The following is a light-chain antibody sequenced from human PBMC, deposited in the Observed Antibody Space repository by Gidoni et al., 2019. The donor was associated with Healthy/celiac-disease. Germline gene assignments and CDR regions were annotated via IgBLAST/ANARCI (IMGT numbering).Light chain of an antibody. CDR1: QDISNY. CDR2: DAS. Sequence: DIQMTQSPSSLSASVRDRVTITCQASQDISNYLNWYQQKPGKDHMILIYDASNLETGVPSRFSGSGYGTEFTLTISSLQPEDIATYYCQQYDNLPSYTFGQGTKLEIK. V-gene: IGKV1-33*01. CDR3: QQYDNLPSYT. J-gene: IGKJ2*01.